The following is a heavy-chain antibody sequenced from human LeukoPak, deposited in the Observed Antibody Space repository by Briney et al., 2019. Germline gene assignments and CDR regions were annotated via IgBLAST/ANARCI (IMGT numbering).Heavy chain of an antibody. CDR3: ARGHYDVLAASYKWTPDY. D-gene: IGHD3-9*01. CDR2: ITSGGDYI. Sequence: PGGSLRLSCAASGFTFNTFNMNGVRQAPGKGLEWVSSITSGGDYIYYADSVKGRLTTSRDNATNSPSLQLNSLRVEDTAVYYCARGHYDVLAASYKWTPDYWGQGTLVTVSS. J-gene: IGHJ4*02. V-gene: IGHV3-21*01. CDR1: GFTFNTFN.